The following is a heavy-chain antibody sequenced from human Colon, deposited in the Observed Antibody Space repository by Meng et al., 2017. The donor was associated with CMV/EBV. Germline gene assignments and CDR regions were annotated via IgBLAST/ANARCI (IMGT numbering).Heavy chain of an antibody. CDR1: GFTVSSNY. V-gene: IGHV3-66*02. CDR3: ARDQTTVTKDGMDV. J-gene: IGHJ6*02. D-gene: IGHD4-11*01. Sequence: GGFLRPPCAASGFTVSSNYMTWVRQAPGKGLEWVSAIYSGGSTYYADSVKGRFTISRDYSKNTLYLQMNSLRAEDTAVYYCARDQTTVTKDGMDVWGQGTTVTVSS. CDR2: IYSGGST.